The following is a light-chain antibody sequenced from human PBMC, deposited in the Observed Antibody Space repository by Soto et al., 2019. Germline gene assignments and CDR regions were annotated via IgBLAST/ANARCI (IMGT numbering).Light chain of an antibody. Sequence: EIVLTHSPGTLSLSPGARATVSYSASQSVTCSFLARYQQKPGQVPRLLIYGASSGTTGIPDRCSGSGSGTDFTLTISRLEPEDFAVYYCHEYDSSAWTFGQWNSVEI. J-gene: IGKJ1*01. CDR2: GAS. V-gene: IGKV3-20*01. CDR3: HEYDSSAWT. CDR1: QSVTCSF.